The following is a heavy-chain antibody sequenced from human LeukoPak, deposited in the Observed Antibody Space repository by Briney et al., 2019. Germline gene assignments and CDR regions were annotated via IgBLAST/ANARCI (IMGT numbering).Heavy chain of an antibody. CDR2: IKQDGSEK. CDR3: ARDRPQQWLVRGQRGYYYYMDV. V-gene: IGHV3-7*01. J-gene: IGHJ6*03. D-gene: IGHD6-19*01. CDR1: GLTFNNYW. Sequence: GGSLRLSCAASGLTFNNYWMTWVRQAPGMGLEWVANIKQDGSEKYYVDSVKGRFTISRDIAKNSLYLQMNSLRAEDTAVYYCARDRPQQWLVRGQRGYYYYMDVWGKGTTATISS.